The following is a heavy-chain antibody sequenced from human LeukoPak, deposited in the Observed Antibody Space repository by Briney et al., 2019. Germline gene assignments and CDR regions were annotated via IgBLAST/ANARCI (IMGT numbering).Heavy chain of an antibody. Sequence: SETLSLTCTVSGDSISSSSYYWVWLRQPPGKGLEWIGSIYYTGSTYYNPSLKSRVTISVDTSKNQFSLKLSSVTAADTAVYYCSAAYTHNSFDYWGQGTLVTVSS. J-gene: IGHJ4*02. CDR2: IYYTGST. CDR3: SAAYTHNSFDY. CDR1: GDSISSSSYY. D-gene: IGHD1-1*01. V-gene: IGHV4-39*01.